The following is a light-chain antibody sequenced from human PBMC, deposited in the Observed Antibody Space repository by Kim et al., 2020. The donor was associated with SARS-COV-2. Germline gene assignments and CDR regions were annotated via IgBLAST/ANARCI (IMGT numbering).Light chain of an antibody. CDR1: SLRSYY. J-gene: IGLJ2*01. Sequence: VALGQTVRITCQGDSLRSYYATWYQQRPGQAPIVVIYSKNNRPSGIPDRFSGSSSGNTASLTITGTQAGDEADYYCNSRDSNDNVVFGGGTQLTVL. CDR2: SKN. V-gene: IGLV3-19*01. CDR3: NSRDSNDNVV.